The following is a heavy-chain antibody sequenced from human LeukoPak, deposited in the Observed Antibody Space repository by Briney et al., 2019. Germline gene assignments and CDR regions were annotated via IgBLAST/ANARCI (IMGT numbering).Heavy chain of an antibody. D-gene: IGHD6-19*01. Sequence: GGSLRLSCAASGFTFCSFEMNWVRQAPGKGLEWVSSISSSSSYIYYADSVKGRFTISRDNAKNSLYLQMNSLRAEDTAVYYCARGKIAVAGRGAFDIWGQGTMVTVSS. J-gene: IGHJ3*02. CDR1: GFTFCSFE. V-gene: IGHV3-21*01. CDR2: ISSSSSYI. CDR3: ARGKIAVAGRGAFDI.